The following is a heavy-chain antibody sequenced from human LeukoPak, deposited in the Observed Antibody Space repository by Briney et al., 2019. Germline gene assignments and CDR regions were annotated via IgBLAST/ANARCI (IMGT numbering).Heavy chain of an antibody. J-gene: IGHJ6*02. CDR1: GFTFSSYG. D-gene: IGHD6-13*01. CDR2: ISSSGSTI. CDR3: ASHSGIAAAGSYYYYGMDV. Sequence: GGSLRLSCAASGFTFSSYGMHWIRQAPGKGLEWVSYISSSGSTIYYADSVKGRFTISRDNAKNSLYLQMNSLRAEDTAVYYCASHSGIAAAGSYYYYGMDVWGQGTTVTVSS. V-gene: IGHV3-48*04.